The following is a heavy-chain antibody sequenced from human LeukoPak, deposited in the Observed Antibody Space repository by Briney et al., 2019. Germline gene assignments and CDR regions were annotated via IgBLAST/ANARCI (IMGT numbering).Heavy chain of an antibody. CDR1: GFTFSSYG. V-gene: IGHV3-30*18. Sequence: PGGSLRLSCAASGFTFSSYGMHWVRQAPGKGLEWVAVISYDGSNKYYADSVKGRFTISRDNSKNTLYLQMNSLRAEDTAVYYCAKGTHYYDSSGYSEDFDYWGQGTLVTVSS. D-gene: IGHD3-22*01. J-gene: IGHJ4*02. CDR2: ISYDGSNK. CDR3: AKGTHYYDSSGYSEDFDY.